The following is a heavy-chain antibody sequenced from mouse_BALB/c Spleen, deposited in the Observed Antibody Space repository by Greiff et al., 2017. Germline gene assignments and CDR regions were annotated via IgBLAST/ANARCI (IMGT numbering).Heavy chain of an antibody. CDR1: GFSLTSYG. CDR3: ARGYYGNYGSYAMDY. V-gene: IGHV2-9*02. D-gene: IGHD2-1*01. CDR2: IWAGGST. J-gene: IGHJ4*01. Sequence: VKLMESGPGLVAPSQSLSITCTVSGFSLTSYGVHWVRQPPGKGLEWLGVIWAGGSTNYNSALMSRLSISKDNSKSQVFLKMNSLQTDDTAMYYCARGYYGNYGSYAMDYWGQGTSVTVSS.